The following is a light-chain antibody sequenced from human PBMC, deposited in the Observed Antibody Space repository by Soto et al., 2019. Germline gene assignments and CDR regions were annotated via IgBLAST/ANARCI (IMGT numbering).Light chain of an antibody. Sequence: DIQMTQSPSSLSASVGDRVTITCRASQSISSYLNWYQQKPGKAPKLLIYAPSSLQSGVPSRFSGSGSGTDFTLTISSLQPEDFATYYCQQSYSTRWTFGQGNKVEIK. CDR3: QQSYSTRWT. J-gene: IGKJ1*01. V-gene: IGKV1-39*01. CDR2: APS. CDR1: QSISSY.